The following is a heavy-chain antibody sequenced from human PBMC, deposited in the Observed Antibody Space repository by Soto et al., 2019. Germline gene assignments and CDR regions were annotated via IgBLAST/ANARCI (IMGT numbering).Heavy chain of an antibody. CDR1: GFTFNTYG. J-gene: IGHJ4*02. CDR2: ISYDGSDK. D-gene: IGHD2-2*02. CDR3: AKSPNFYCSSPNCYKFYFDF. V-gene: IGHV3-30*18. Sequence: ESGGGVVQPGRSLRLSCAASGFTFNTYGMHWVRQAPGKGLEWVAVISYDGSDKYYADSVKGRFIISRDNSKNTLYLQMNSLRAEDTAIYYCAKSPNFYCSSPNCYKFYFDFWGQGALVTVSS.